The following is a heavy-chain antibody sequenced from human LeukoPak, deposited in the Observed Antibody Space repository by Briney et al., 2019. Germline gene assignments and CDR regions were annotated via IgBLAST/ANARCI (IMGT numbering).Heavy chain of an antibody. D-gene: IGHD3-3*01. CDR2: INSDGSST. Sequence: PGGSLRLSCAASGFTFSSYWMHWVRQAPGKGLVWVSRINSDGSSTFYADSVKGRFTISRDNAKNTLYLQMNSLRAEDTAVYYCARDSFWSGYYPFDYWGHGTLVTVSS. CDR3: ARDSFWSGYYPFDY. V-gene: IGHV3-74*01. J-gene: IGHJ4*01. CDR1: GFTFSSYW.